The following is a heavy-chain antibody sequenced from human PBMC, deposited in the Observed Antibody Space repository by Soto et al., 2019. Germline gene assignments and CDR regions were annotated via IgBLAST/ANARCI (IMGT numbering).Heavy chain of an antibody. D-gene: IGHD1-26*01. CDR1: GFTVSSNY. CDR3: ASTYYAHDAFDI. CDR2: IYSGGST. Sequence: TGGSLRLSCAASGFTVSSNYMSWVRQAPGKGLEWVSVIYSGGSTYYADSVKGRFTISRDNSKNTLYLQMNSLRAEDTAVYYCASTYYAHDAFDIWGQGTMVTVSS. V-gene: IGHV3-53*01. J-gene: IGHJ3*02.